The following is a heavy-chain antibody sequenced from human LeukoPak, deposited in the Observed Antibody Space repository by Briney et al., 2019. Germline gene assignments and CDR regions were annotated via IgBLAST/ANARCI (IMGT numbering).Heavy chain of an antibody. CDR3: ARDPYSSSWFFDY. D-gene: IGHD6-13*01. V-gene: IGHV3-21*01. CDR2: ISSSSSYI. J-gene: IGHJ4*02. CDR1: GFTFSSYS. Sequence: GGSLRLSCAASGFTFSSYSMNWVRQAPGKGLEWVSSISSSSSYIYYADSVKGRFTISRDNAKNSLYLQMNSLRAEDTAVYYCARDPYSSSWFFDYWGQGTLVTVSS.